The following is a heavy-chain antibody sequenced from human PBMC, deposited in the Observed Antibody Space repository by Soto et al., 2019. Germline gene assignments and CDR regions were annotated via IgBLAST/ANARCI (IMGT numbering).Heavy chain of an antibody. J-gene: IGHJ1*01. CDR3: ARDLVDCGGDCYTYFQH. CDR2: IIPILGIA. Sequence: QVQLVQSGAEVKKPGSSVKVSCKASGGNFSSYTITWVRQAPGHGIEWMGRIIPILGIANYAQKFQGRVTITADKSTSTGYMELSSLSSEDTAVYYGARDLVDCGGDCYTYFQHWGQGTLVTFSS. V-gene: IGHV1-69*08. CDR1: GGNFSSYT. D-gene: IGHD2-21*02.